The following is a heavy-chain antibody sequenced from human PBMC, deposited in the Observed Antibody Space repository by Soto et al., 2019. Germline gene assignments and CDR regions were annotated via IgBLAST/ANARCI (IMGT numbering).Heavy chain of an antibody. J-gene: IGHJ6*02. CDR2: ISYDGSNK. D-gene: IGHD3-3*01. CDR3: ARELLRFLEWLSRSNLYGMDV. CDR1: GFTFISYA. Sequence: GGSLRLSCAASGFTFISYAMHWVRQAPGKGLEWVAVISYDGSNKYYADSVKGRFTISRDNSKNTLYLQMNSLRAEDTAVYYCARELLRFLEWLSRSNLYGMDVWGQGTTVTVSS. V-gene: IGHV3-30-3*01.